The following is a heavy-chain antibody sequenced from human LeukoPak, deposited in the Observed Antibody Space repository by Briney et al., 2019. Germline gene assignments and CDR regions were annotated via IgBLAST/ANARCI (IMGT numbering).Heavy chain of an antibody. CDR2: IKSDGST. D-gene: IGHD3-22*01. CDR1: GFTFSSYW. V-gene: IGHV3-74*01. J-gene: IGHJ1*01. CDR3: ARAPSEIGGYYPEYFRH. Sequence: GGSLRLSCAASGFTFSSYWMHWVRQAPGKGLVWVSRIKSDGSTRYANSVKGRFTISRDNAKNTVSLQMNSLRAEDRGVYYCARAPSEIGGYYPEYFRHWGKGTLVTVSP.